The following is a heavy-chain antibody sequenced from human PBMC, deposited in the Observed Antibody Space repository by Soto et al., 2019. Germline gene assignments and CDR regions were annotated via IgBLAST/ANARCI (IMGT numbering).Heavy chain of an antibody. CDR3: AHAYGGTSWPNDVVDV. D-gene: IGHD2-2*01. Sequence: QITLKESGPTLVKPTQTLTLTCTFSGFSLSADGVGVGWIRQPPGKALEWLALIYWDDDQRYSPSLKTRLTITKDTSKNQVVLTMTNMDPVDTATYYCAHAYGGTSWPNDVVDVWGQGTVVTVSS. CDR2: IYWDDDQ. CDR1: GFSLSADGVG. J-gene: IGHJ3*01. V-gene: IGHV2-5*02.